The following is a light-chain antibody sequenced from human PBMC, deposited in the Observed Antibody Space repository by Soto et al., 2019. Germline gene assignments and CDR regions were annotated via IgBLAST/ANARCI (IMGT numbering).Light chain of an antibody. CDR2: GTS. CDR3: QQYGSSPWT. CDR1: QSVSSSS. J-gene: IGKJ1*01. V-gene: IGKV3-20*01. Sequence: EIVLTQSPGTLSLSPGERATLSCRASQSVSSSSLAWYQQKPGRAPRLLIFGTSTRATGIPDRFSGSGSGTAFTLTVSGLEPEDFAVYYCQQYGSSPWTFGQGTKVEIK.